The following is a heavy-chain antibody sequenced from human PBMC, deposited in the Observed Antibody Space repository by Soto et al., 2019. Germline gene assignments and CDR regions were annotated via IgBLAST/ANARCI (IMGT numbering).Heavy chain of an antibody. J-gene: IGHJ4*02. V-gene: IGHV3-21*01. CDR1: GFTFSSYS. D-gene: IGHD2-15*01. Sequence: EVQLVESGGGLVKPGGSLRLSCAASGFTFSSYSMNWVRQAPGKGLEWVSSISSSSSYIYYADSVKGRFTISRDNAKHSLYLQMNSLRAEDTAVYYCARDTGYCSGGSCQQRGYWGQGTLVTVSS. CDR2: ISSSSSYI. CDR3: ARDTGYCSGGSCQQRGY.